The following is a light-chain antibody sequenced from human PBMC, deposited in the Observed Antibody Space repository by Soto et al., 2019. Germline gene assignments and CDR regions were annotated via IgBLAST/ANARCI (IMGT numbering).Light chain of an antibody. CDR3: VLYMGSGISV. CDR2: NTN. Sequence: QTVVTQEPSFSVSPGGTVTLTCGLSSGSVSTSYYPSWYQQTPGQAPRTLIYNTNTRSSGVPGRFSGSILGNKAALTIAGAQADDESDYYCVLYMGSGISVFGGGTQLPS. V-gene: IGLV8-61*01. J-gene: IGLJ3*02. CDR1: SGSVSTSYY.